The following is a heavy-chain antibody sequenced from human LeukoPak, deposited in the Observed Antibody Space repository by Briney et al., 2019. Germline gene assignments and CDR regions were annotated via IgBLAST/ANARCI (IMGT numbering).Heavy chain of an antibody. Sequence: GGSLRLSCAASGFTFSSYSMNWVRQAPGKGLEWVSSISSRGSYIYYADSVKGRFTISRDNAKNSLYLQTNSLRDEDTAVYYCARAGSYYPGYYFDCWGQGTLVTVSS. D-gene: IGHD1-26*01. J-gene: IGHJ4*02. CDR3: ARAGSYYPGYYFDC. CDR2: ISSRGSYI. V-gene: IGHV3-21*06. CDR1: GFTFSSYS.